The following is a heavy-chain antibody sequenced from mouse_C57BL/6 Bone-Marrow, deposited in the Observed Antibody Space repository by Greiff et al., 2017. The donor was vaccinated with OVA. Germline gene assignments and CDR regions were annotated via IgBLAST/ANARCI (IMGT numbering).Heavy chain of an antibody. CDR2: IDPSDSYT. D-gene: IGHD4-1*01. V-gene: IGHV1-69*01. Sequence: VQLQQPGAELVMPGASVKLSCKASGYTFTSYWMHWVKQRPGQGLEWIGEIDPSDSYTNYNQKFKGKSTLTVDKSSSTAYMQLSSLTSEDSAVYYCASGTVWFAYWGQGTLVTVSA. CDR1: GYTFTSYW. J-gene: IGHJ3*01. CDR3: ASGTVWFAY.